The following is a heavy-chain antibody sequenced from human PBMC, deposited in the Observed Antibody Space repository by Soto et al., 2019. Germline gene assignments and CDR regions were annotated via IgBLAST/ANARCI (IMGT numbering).Heavy chain of an antibody. CDR2: IYYSGST. V-gene: IGHV4-59*01. Sequence: QVQLQESGPGLVKPSETLSLTCTVSGGSISSYYWGWIRQPPGKGLEWIGYIYYSGSTNYSPSLKSRVTMSVHTSESQFSLRLSSVTAADTAVYYCARGWGHSSSSVGWFDPWGQGTLVTVSS. J-gene: IGHJ5*02. D-gene: IGHD6-6*01. CDR1: GGSISSYY. CDR3: ARGWGHSSSSVGWFDP.